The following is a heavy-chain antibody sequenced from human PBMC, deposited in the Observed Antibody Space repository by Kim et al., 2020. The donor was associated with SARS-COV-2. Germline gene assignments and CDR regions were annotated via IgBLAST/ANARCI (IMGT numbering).Heavy chain of an antibody. V-gene: IGHV3-23*01. CDR2: ISGSGGST. J-gene: IGHJ3*02. CDR3: AKGDITIIVVQRGGAFDI. D-gene: IGHD3-22*01. Sequence: GGSLRLSCAASGFTFSSYAMSWVRQAPGKGLEWVAAISGSGGSTYYADSVKGRFTISRDNSKNTLYLQMNSLRAEDTAVYYCAKGDITIIVVQRGGAFDIWGQGTMVTVSS. CDR1: GFTFSSYA.